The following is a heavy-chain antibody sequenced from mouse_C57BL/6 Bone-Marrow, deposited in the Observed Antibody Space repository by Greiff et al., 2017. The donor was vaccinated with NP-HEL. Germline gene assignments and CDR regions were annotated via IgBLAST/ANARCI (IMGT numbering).Heavy chain of an antibody. J-gene: IGHJ4*01. D-gene: IGHD2-1*01. V-gene: IGHV10-1*01. CDR3: VRHGGNYLYAMDY. CDR1: GFSFNTYA. Sequence: EVHLVESGGGLVQPKGSLKLSCAASGFSFNTYAMNWVRQAPGKGLEWVARIRSKSNNYATYYADSVKDRFTISRDDSESMLYLQMNNLKTEDTAMYYCVRHGGNYLYAMDYWGQGTSVTVSS. CDR2: IRSKSNNYAT.